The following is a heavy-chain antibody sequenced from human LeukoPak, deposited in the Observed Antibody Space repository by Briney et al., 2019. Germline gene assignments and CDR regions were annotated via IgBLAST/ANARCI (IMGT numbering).Heavy chain of an antibody. CDR1: GGSFSGYY. CDR2: INHTGGT. Sequence: SETLSLTCAVYGGSFSGYYGTWIRQSPGKGLEWIGEINHTGGTRYNSSLKSRITISVDTSQNHFSLRLTSVTAADTAVYYCASRFVELEPTNYWGQGTLVTVSS. CDR3: ASRFVELEPTNY. V-gene: IGHV4-34*01. J-gene: IGHJ4*02. D-gene: IGHD1-1*01.